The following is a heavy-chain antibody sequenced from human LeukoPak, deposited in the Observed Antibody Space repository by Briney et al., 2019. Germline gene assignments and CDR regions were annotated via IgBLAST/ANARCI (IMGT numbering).Heavy chain of an antibody. J-gene: IGHJ5*02. Sequence: ASVRVSSTASGYTFTTYDTNWGRQAPGQGLEWMGWMNPNSGNTGYTQKLQGRVTITRNTSISTAYMELSSLRSEDTAVYYCARGPIVATYYDFWSGYYGDDWFDPWGQGTLVTVSS. CDR3: ARGPIVATYYDFWSGYYGDDWFDP. CDR1: GYTFTTYD. V-gene: IGHV1-8*03. CDR2: MNPNSGNT. D-gene: IGHD3-3*01.